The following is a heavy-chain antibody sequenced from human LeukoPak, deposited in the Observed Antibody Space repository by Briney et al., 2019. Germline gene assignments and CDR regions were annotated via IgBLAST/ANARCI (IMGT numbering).Heavy chain of an antibody. Sequence: GGSLRLSCAASGFTFDDYAMHWVRQAPGKGLEWVSGISWNSGSIGYADSVKGRFTISRDSAKNSLYLQMNSLRAEDTALYYCAKDRDIAVAGRDFDYWGQGTLVTVSS. V-gene: IGHV3-9*01. CDR3: AKDRDIAVAGRDFDY. CDR1: GFTFDDYA. J-gene: IGHJ4*02. D-gene: IGHD6-19*01. CDR2: ISWNSGSI.